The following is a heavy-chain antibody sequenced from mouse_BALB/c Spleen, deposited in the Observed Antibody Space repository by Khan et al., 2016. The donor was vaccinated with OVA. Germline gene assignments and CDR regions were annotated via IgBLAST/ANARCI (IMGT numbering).Heavy chain of an antibody. CDR1: GYAFNHYM. CDR2: INPGSGGT. CDR3: ARRGYGSLAY. Sequence: VQLQESGAELVRPGTSVKVSCKASGYAFNHYMLEWVKQRPGQGLEWIGVINPGSGGTNYNDKFKGKATLTADKSSNTAYMQLSSRTSDDSAVYFCARRGYGSLAYWGQGTLVTVSA. V-gene: IGHV1-54*01. J-gene: IGHJ3*01. D-gene: IGHD1-1*02.